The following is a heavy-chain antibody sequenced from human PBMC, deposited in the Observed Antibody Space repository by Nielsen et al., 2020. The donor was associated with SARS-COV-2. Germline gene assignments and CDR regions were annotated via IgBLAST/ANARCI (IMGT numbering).Heavy chain of an antibody. D-gene: IGHD5-18*01. CDR2: IIPILGIA. Sequence: SVKVSCKASGGTFSSYAISWVRQAPGQGLEWMGRIIPILGIANYAQKFQGRVTITADKSTSTAYMELSSLRSEDTAVYYCARDHESKGRGYSYGYYFDYWGQGTLVTVSS. CDR1: GGTFSSYA. J-gene: IGHJ4*02. CDR3: ARDHESKGRGYSYGYYFDY. V-gene: IGHV1-69*04.